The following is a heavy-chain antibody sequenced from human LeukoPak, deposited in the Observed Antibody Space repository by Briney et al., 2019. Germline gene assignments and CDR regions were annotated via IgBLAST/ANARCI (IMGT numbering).Heavy chain of an antibody. CDR1: GFTFSDYY. CDR3: AKGDCASGSCYFDD. CDR2: LSDTGDSR. J-gene: IGHJ4*02. Sequence: PGGSLRLSCAASGFTFSDYYMTWIRQAPGKGLEWVSSLSDTGDSRHYADSVKGRFTISRDSARSALYFQMNSLRAEDTAVYYCAKGDCASGSCYFDDWGQGSQVTVSS. V-gene: IGHV3-23*01. D-gene: IGHD2-8*01.